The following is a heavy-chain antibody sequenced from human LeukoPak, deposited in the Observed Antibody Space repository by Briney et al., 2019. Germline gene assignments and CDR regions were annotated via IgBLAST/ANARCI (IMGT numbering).Heavy chain of an antibody. CDR2: ISSSGSTI. D-gene: IGHD2-15*01. CDR3: ASTYCSGGSCYSRRGYYYMDV. J-gene: IGHJ6*03. Sequence: QHGGSLRLSCAASGFTFSSYEMNWVRQAPGKGLEWVSYISSSGSTIYYADSVKGRFTISRDNAKNSLYLQMNSLRAEDTAVYYCASTYCSGGSCYSRRGYYYMDVWGKGTTVTVSS. CDR1: GFTFSSYE. V-gene: IGHV3-48*03.